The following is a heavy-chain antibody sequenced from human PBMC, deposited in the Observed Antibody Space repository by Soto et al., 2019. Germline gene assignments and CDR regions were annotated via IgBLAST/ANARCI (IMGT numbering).Heavy chain of an antibody. CDR2: INPNSGGT. CDR3: ARAILKYGSGSPTYYFDY. Sequence: ASVKVSCKASGYTFTGYYMHWVRQAPGQGLEWMGWINPNSGGTNYAQKFQGRVTMTKDTSISTAYMELSRLRSEDTAVYYCARAILKYGSGSPTYYFDYWGQGALVTVSS. D-gene: IGHD3-10*01. CDR1: GYTFTGYY. J-gene: IGHJ4*02. V-gene: IGHV1-2*02.